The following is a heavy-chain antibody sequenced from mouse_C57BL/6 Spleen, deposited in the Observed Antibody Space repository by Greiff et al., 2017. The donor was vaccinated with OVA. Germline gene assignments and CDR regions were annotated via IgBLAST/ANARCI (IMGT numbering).Heavy chain of an antibody. D-gene: IGHD4-1*01. V-gene: IGHV1-66*01. CDR2: FYPGSGNT. J-gene: IGHJ2*01. Sequence: QVQLQQSGPELVKPGASVKISCKASGYSFTSYYIHWVKQRPGQGLEWIGWFYPGSGNTKYNEKFKGKATLTADTSSSTAYMQLSSLTSEDSAVYYCARRTNWDYFDYWGQGTTLTVSS. CDR3: ARRTNWDYFDY. CDR1: GYSFTSYY.